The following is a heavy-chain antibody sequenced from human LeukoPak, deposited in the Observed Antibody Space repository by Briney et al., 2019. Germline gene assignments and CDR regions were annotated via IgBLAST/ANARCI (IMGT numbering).Heavy chain of an antibody. J-gene: IGHJ4*02. V-gene: IGHV3-21*01. CDR2: ISSSSSYI. CDR1: GFIFSSYS. CDR3: ARGKMAKIDY. Sequence: GGSLRLSCAASGFIFSSYSMSWVRQAPGKGLEWVSSISSSSSYIYYADSVKGRFTISRDNAKNSLYLQMNSLRAEDTAVYYCARGKMAKIDYWGQGTLVTVSS. D-gene: IGHD5-24*01.